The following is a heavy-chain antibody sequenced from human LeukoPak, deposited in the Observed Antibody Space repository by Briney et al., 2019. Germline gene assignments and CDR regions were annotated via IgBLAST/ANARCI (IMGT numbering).Heavy chain of an antibody. V-gene: IGHV3-21*01. CDR1: GFTFSNFW. Sequence: GGSLRLSCAASGFTFSNFWMNWVRQAPGKGLEWVSSISSTSTYRYYADSLKGRFTISRDNAKNSLYLQMNSLRADDTAVYYCARELGIRAFDIWGQGTMVIVSS. CDR3: ARELGIRAFDI. J-gene: IGHJ3*02. CDR2: ISSTSTYR. D-gene: IGHD7-27*01.